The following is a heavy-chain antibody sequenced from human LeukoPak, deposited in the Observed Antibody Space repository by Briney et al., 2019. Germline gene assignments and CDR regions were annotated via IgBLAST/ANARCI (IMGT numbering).Heavy chain of an antibody. D-gene: IGHD6-13*01. CDR2: IYQNGNT. V-gene: IGHV4-30-2*01. J-gene: IGHJ4*02. Sequence: SETLSLTCTVSGGSISSGGYSWSWIRQPPGRGLEWIGYIYQNGNTYYNPSLKSRVTISVDRSKNQFSLNLSSVTAADTAVYYCGRGGIAAAASGIDYWGQGTLVAVSS. CDR3: GRGGIAAAASGIDY. CDR1: GGSISSGGYS.